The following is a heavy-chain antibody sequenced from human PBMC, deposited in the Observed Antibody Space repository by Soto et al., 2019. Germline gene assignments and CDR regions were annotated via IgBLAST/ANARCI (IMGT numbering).Heavy chain of an antibody. CDR2: INHSGST. D-gene: IGHD3-10*01. Sequence: PSETLSLTCAVYGGSFSGYYWRWIRQPPGKGLEWIGEINHSGSTNYNPSLKSRVTISVDTSKNQFSLKLSSVTAADTAVYYCARGRWSGYYYGSGSPFDYWGQGTLVTVS. V-gene: IGHV4-34*01. CDR1: GGSFSGYY. CDR3: ARGRWSGYYYGSGSPFDY. J-gene: IGHJ4*02.